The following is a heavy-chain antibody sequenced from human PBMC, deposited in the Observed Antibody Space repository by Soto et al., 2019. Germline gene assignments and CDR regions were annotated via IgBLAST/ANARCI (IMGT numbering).Heavy chain of an antibody. CDR1: GGSISSYY. V-gene: IGHV4-59*01. CDR2: IYYSGST. J-gene: IGHJ6*02. CDR3: ARASYYYGMDV. Sequence: SETLSLTCTVSGGSISSYYRSWIRQPPGKGLEWIGYIYYSGSTNYNPSLKSRVTISVDTSKNQFSLKLSSVTAADTAVYYCARASYYYGMDVWGQGTTVTVSS.